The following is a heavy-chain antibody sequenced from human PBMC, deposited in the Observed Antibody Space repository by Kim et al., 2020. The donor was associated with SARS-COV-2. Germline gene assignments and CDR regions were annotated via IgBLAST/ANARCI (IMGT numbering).Heavy chain of an antibody. Sequence: GNADSVKGRFTIAGGNAKTSLYRQMNSLISEDTALYYCAKDIDSTSGGMDVWGQGTTVTVSS. CDR3: AKDIDSTSGGMDV. V-gene: IGHV3-9*01. J-gene: IGHJ6*02. D-gene: IGHD6-6*01.